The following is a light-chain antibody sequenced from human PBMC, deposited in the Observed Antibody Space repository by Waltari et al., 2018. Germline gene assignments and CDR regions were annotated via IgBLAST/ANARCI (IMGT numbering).Light chain of an antibody. CDR3: QQYFGTPWT. Sequence: DIVLTQSPDSLPVSLGERATINCKASQNILYNSNNKNYLDWYQQKPGQPPKLLIYWASTRESGVPDRFSGSGSGTDFTLTISSLQAEDVAVYYCQQYFGTPWTFGQGTKVEIK. CDR1: QNILYNSNNKNY. V-gene: IGKV4-1*01. J-gene: IGKJ1*01. CDR2: WAS.